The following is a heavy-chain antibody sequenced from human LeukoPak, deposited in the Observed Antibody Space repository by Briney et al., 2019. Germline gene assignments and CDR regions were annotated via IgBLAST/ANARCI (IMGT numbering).Heavy chain of an antibody. Sequence: GASVKVSCKASGGTFSSYAISWVRQAPGQGLEWMGGIIPISGTANYAQKFQGRVTITTDESTSTAYMELDSLRSEDTAVYYCARDLFGYSYGSYFDYWGQGTLVTVSS. CDR1: GGTFSSYA. V-gene: IGHV1-69*05. CDR2: IIPISGTA. J-gene: IGHJ4*02. CDR3: ARDLFGYSYGSYFDY. D-gene: IGHD5-18*01.